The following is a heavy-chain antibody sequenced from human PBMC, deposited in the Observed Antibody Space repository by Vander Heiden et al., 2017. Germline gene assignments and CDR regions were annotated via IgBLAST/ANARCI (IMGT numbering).Heavy chain of an antibody. Sequence: EVQLLESGGGVVQPGGSLRLSCAASGFTFSSSAVIWVRQVPGKGLEWVSAISGSGGSTYYEDSVEGRFTISRDNSNNTLYLQMNSLRAEDTAVYYCAKSAAAGPTVDYYYGMDVWGQGPTVNVSS. D-gene: IGHD6-13*01. V-gene: IGHV3-23*01. CDR2: ISGSGGST. CDR3: AKSAAAGPTVDYYYGMDV. J-gene: IGHJ6*02. CDR1: GFTFSSSA.